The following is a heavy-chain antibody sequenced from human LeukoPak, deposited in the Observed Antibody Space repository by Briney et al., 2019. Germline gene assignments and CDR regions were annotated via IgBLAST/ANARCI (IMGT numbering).Heavy chain of an antibody. CDR1: GFAFSSYA. J-gene: IGHJ4*02. CDR2: ISGSGGST. Sequence: GGSLRLSCAASGFAFSSYAMSWVRQAPGKGLEWVSDISGSGGSTYYADSVKGRFTISRDNSKNTLYLQMNSLRAEDTAVYYCAQEGTFTMVHRGQGTLVTVSS. D-gene: IGHD3-10*01. CDR3: AQEGTFTMVH. V-gene: IGHV3-23*01.